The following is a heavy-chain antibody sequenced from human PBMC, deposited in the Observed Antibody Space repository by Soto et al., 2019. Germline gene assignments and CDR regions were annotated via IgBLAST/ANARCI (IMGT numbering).Heavy chain of an antibody. V-gene: IGHV3-30*18. CDR1: GFTFSSYG. Sequence: GSLRLSCAASGFTFSSYGMHWVRQAPGKGLEWVAVIPYDGSNKYYADSVKGRFTISRDNSKNTLYLQMNSLRAEDTAVYYCAKDRRYYDSSGYYSGNYFDYWGQGTLVTVSS. CDR3: AKDRRYYDSSGYYSGNYFDY. D-gene: IGHD3-22*01. J-gene: IGHJ4*02. CDR2: IPYDGSNK.